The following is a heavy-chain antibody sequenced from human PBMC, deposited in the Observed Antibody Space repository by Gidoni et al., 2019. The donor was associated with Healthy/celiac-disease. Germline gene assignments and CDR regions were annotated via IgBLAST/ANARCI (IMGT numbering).Heavy chain of an antibody. D-gene: IGHD3-10*01. J-gene: IGHJ4*02. CDR3: ARGPGWFGEDLPIDY. CDR2: INHSGST. V-gene: IGHV4-34*01. CDR1: GGSFSGYY. Sequence: QVQLQQWGAGLLKPSETLSLTCAVYGGSFSGYYWSWIRQPPGKGLEWIGEINHSGSTNYNPSLKSRVTISVDTSKNQFSLKLSSVTAADTAVYYCARGPGWFGEDLPIDYWGQGTLVTVSS.